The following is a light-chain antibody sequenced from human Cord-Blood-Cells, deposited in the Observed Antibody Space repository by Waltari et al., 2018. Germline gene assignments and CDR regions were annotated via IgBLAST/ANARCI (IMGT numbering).Light chain of an antibody. CDR1: SRYVGGYND. V-gene: IGLV2-14*01. CDR3: SSYTSSSTYG. Sequence: QTPLTQPPSAAGPPVQSITIPCTRPSRYVGGYNDVSWYLQHPGKAPKLMIYDVSNRPSGVSNRVSGSKSGNTASRTISGLQAEDEADYYCSSYTSSSTYGFGTGTKVTVL. CDR2: DVS. J-gene: IGLJ1*01.